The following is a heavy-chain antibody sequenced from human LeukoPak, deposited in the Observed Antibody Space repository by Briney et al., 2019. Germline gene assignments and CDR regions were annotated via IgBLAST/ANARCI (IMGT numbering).Heavy chain of an antibody. J-gene: IGHJ4*02. CDR1: SGSMTDSC. CDR3: TREGYDRSGYFLDF. D-gene: IGHD3-22*01. CDR2: IYPDGRI. Sequence: SETLSLTCSVSSGSMTDSCWSWFRQAPGKGFEWLGFIYPDGRIEYSPSLRSRVTFSVATSKLEARVRLSSVTASDTAVYYCTREGYDRSGYFLDFWGQGTLATVSS. V-gene: IGHV4-59*12.